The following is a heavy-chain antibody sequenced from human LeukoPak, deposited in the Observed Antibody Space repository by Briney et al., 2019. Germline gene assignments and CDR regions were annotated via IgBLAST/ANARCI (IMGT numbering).Heavy chain of an antibody. J-gene: IGHJ3*02. CDR3: ARSGRITIFGVVTYAFDI. CDR2: ISSSSSTI. D-gene: IGHD3-3*01. CDR1: GFTFSSYS. Sequence: PGGSLRLSCAASGFTFSSYSMNWVRQAPGKGVEWVSYISSSSSTIYYADSVKGRFTISRDNAKNSLYLQMNSLRAEDTAVYYCARSGRITIFGVVTYAFDIWGQGTLVTVSS. V-gene: IGHV3-48*01.